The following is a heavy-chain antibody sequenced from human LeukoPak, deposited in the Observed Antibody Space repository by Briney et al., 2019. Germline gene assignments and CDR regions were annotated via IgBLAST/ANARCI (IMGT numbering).Heavy chain of an antibody. CDR3: AREDWNYDNWFDP. CDR2: IIPIFGTA. CDR1: GGTFSSYA. J-gene: IGHJ5*02. V-gene: IGHV1-69*01. Sequence: SVKVSCKASGGTFSSYAISWVRQAPGQGLEWMGGIIPIFGTANYAQKFQGRVTITADESTSTAYMELSSLRSEDTAVYYCAREDWNYDNWFDPWGQGTLVTVSS. D-gene: IGHD1-7*01.